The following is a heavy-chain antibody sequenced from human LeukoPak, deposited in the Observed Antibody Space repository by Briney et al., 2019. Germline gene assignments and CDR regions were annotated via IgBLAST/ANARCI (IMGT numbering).Heavy chain of an antibody. CDR3: AKAVELPSRSPIDY. J-gene: IGHJ4*02. CDR1: GFTFSSYA. V-gene: IGHV3-64*04. D-gene: IGHD1-26*01. Sequence: QPGGSLRLSCSASGFTFSSYAMHWVRQAPGKGLEYVSGISSNGGSVYADSVKGRFTTSRDNSKNTLFLQMNSLRAEDTAVYYCAKAVELPSRSPIDYWGQGTLVTVSS. CDR2: ISSNGGS.